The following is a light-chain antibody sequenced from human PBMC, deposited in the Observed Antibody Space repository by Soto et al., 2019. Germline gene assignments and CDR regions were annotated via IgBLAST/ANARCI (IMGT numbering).Light chain of an antibody. CDR2: DAS. CDR1: QSCSSY. V-gene: IGKV3-11*01. CDR3: QQRSNWPPLIT. Sequence: EIVLTQSPATLSLSPGERATLSCRASQSCSSYLAWYQQKPGQAPRLLICDASKRATGIPATFSGRGSGTDFTLTISSLEPEDFAVYYCQQRSNWPPLITFGQGTRLEMK. J-gene: IGKJ5*01.